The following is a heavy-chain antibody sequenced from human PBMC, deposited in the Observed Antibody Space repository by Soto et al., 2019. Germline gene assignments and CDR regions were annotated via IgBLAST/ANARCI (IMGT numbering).Heavy chain of an antibody. J-gene: IGHJ6*03. D-gene: IGHD5-12*01. CDR1: GGSISSSSYY. V-gene: IGHV4-39*01. Sequence: SETLSLTCTVSGGSISSSSYYWGWIRQPPGKGLEWIGSIYYSGSTYYNPSLKSRVTISVDTSKNQFSLKLSSVTAADTAVYYCARLVSGYDYYYYMDVWGKGTTVTVSS. CDR3: ARLVSGYDYYYYMDV. CDR2: IYYSGST.